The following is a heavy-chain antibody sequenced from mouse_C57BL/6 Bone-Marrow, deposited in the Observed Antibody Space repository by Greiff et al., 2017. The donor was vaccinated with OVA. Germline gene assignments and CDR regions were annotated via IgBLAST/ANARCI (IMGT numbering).Heavy chain of an antibody. CDR1: GFSLSTSNMG. CDR3: AQMGYYGSSPPYFDY. V-gene: IGHV8-5*01. J-gene: IGHJ2*01. D-gene: IGHD1-1*01. CDR2: IWWNDDK. Sequence: QVQLKESGPGILQPSQTLSLTCSFSGFSLSTSNMGIGWIRQPSGKGLVWLAHIWWNDDKYYNPSLKSRPTISKDTSNNQVLLKITSVDSADTATYTCAQMGYYGSSPPYFDYWGQGTTLTVSS.